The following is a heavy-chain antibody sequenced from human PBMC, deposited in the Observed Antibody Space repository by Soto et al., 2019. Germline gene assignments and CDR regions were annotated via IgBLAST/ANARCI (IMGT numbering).Heavy chain of an antibody. CDR3: AGEGSGYDYHYGMDV. J-gene: IGHJ6*02. CDR2: ISAYNGNT. Sequence: QVQLVQSGAEVKKPGASVKVSCKASGYTFTSYGISWVRQAPGQGREWMGWISAYNGNTNYAQKLQGRVTRTTDTYTSTAYMELRSLRSEDTAVDYCAGEGSGYDYHYGMDVWGQGTTVTVSS. CDR1: GYTFTSYG. V-gene: IGHV1-18*01. D-gene: IGHD3-3*01.